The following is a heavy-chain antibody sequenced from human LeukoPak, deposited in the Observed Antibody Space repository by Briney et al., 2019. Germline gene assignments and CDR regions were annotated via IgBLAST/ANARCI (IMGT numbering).Heavy chain of an antibody. CDR3: AKNLYQLLSYYFDY. CDR1: GFTFDDYG. J-gene: IGHJ4*02. CDR2: INWNGGST. Sequence: GGSLRLSCAASGFTFDDYGMSWVRQAPGKGLEWVSGINWNGGSTGYADSVKGRFTISRDNAKNSLYLQMNSLRAEDTAVYYCAKNLYQLLSYYFDYWGQGTLVTVSS. V-gene: IGHV3-20*04. D-gene: IGHD2-2*01.